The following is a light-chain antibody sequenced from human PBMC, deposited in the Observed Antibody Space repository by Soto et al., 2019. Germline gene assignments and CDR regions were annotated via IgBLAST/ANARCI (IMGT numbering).Light chain of an antibody. CDR2: GAS. Sequence: EIVMTQSPATLSVSPGERATLSCRASQSVSSNLAWYQQKPGQAPRLLIYGASTRAPGIPARVSGSGSGAEVPLTISSLQSEEFAVYYCQQYNNWPPLTFGGGTKVEIK. CDR3: QQYNNWPPLT. V-gene: IGKV3-15*01. CDR1: QSVSSN. J-gene: IGKJ4*01.